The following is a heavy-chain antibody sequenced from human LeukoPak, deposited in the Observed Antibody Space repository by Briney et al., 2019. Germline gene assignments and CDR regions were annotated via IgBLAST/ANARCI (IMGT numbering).Heavy chain of an antibody. V-gene: IGHV1-69*01. CDR2: IPIFGTP. J-gene: IGHJ4*02. D-gene: IGHD3-3*01. Sequence: IPIFGTPNYAQKFQGRVTFTADESTSTAYMELNSLRSEDTAVYFCAMDHAPTIFGVVMGVYWGQGTLVTVSS. CDR3: AMDHAPTIFGVVMGVY.